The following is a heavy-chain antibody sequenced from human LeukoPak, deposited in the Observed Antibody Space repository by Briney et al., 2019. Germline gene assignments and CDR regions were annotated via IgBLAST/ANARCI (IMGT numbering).Heavy chain of an antibody. CDR3: ARAEYYYDASGGDY. CDR2: IIPIFGTA. J-gene: IGHJ4*02. D-gene: IGHD3-22*01. Sequence: PVKVSCKASGGTFSSYAISWVRQAPGQGLEWMGGIIPIFGTANYAQKFQGRVTITADESTSTAYMELSSPRSEDTAVYYCARAEYYYDASGGDYWGQGTLVTVSS. CDR1: GGTFSSYA. V-gene: IGHV1-69*01.